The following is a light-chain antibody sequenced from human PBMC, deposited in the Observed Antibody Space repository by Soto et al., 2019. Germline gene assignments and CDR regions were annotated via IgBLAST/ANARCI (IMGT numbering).Light chain of an antibody. J-gene: IGLJ1*01. Sequence: QSVLTQPPSASGTHGQRVTISCSGSSYNIGSNYVYCYQQLPGTAPKLLIYSNNQRPSGVPDRFSGSKSGTSASLAISGLRSEDEADYYWAAWADSLSGYVVGTGTKLTVL. CDR3: AAWADSLSGYV. CDR2: SNN. V-gene: IGLV1-47*02. CDR1: SYNIGSNY.